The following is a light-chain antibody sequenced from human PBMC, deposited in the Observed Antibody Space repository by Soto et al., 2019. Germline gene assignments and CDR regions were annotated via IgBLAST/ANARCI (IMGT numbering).Light chain of an antibody. Sequence: QSALTQPASVSGSPGQSITISCTGTSSDIGTYNYVSWYQQHPGKAPKLMIYEVSNRPSGVSNRFSGSKSGNTASLTISGLQAEDEAAYYCSSYTGSGTLVFGGGTKVTVL. J-gene: IGLJ3*02. CDR3: SSYTGSGTLV. CDR1: SSDIGTYNY. V-gene: IGLV2-14*01. CDR2: EVS.